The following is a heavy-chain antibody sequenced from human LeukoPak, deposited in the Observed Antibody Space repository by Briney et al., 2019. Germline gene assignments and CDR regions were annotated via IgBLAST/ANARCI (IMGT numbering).Heavy chain of an antibody. V-gene: IGHV3-21*01. J-gene: IGHJ4*02. D-gene: IGHD3-3*01. CDR2: ISGRSSYM. CDR1: GFTFSTYS. CDR3: ARGPYDFWSGYEFYFDY. Sequence: PGGSLRFSCAASGFTFSTYSMNWVRQAPGKGLEWVSSISGRSSYMYYADSVKGRFTISRDSAKNSLYLQMNSLRAEDTAVYYCARGPYDFWSGYEFYFDYWGQGTLVTVSS.